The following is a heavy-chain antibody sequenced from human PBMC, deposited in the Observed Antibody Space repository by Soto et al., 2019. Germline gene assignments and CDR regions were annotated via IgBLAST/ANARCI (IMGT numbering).Heavy chain of an antibody. CDR2: IYYSGST. Sequence: SETLSLTCTVSGGSIGSGGYYWTWIRQHPVKGLEWVGYIYYSGSTYYNPSLRGRVVISVDTSKNEFSLKLNSVSAADTAVYFCAREFPSSTGFFDFWGQGVLVTVS. D-gene: IGHD2-2*01. J-gene: IGHJ4*02. CDR3: AREFPSSTGFFDF. CDR1: GGSIGSGGYY. V-gene: IGHV4-31*03.